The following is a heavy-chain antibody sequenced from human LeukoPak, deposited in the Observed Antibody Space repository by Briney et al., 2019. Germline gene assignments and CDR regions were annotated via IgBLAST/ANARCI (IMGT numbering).Heavy chain of an antibody. V-gene: IGHV3-66*01. D-gene: IGHD3-3*01. CDR3: ARDYDFWSGYPTAWDY. CDR1: GFTVSSNY. Sequence: GGSLRLSCAASGFTVSSNYMSWVRQAPGKGLEWVSVIYSGGSTYYADSVKGRFTISRDNSKNTLYLQMNSLRAEDTAVYYCARDYDFWSGYPTAWDYWGQGTLVTVSS. J-gene: IGHJ4*02. CDR2: IYSGGST.